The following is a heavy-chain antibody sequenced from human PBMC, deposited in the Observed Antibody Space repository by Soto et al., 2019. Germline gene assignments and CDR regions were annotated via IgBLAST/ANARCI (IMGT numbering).Heavy chain of an antibody. V-gene: IGHV3-23*01. CDR1: GFSFSSYA. CDR3: AKGGGWFKYFQH. Sequence: GSLRLSCAASGFSFSSYAMSWVRQAPGKGLEWVSSITGSGGDTYYADSVKGRFTISRDNSKNTLYLQMNSLRAEDTAIYYCAKGGGWFKYFQHWGQGTLVTVSS. CDR2: ITGSGGDT. J-gene: IGHJ1*01. D-gene: IGHD6-19*01.